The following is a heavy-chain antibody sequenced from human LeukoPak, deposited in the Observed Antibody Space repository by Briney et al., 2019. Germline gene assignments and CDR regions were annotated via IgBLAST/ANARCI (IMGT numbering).Heavy chain of an antibody. CDR3: ARDNWNYGSSMDV. CDR1: GGSISSYY. Sequence: SETLSLTCTVSGGSISSYYWGWIRQPPGKGLEWIGYIYYSGSTNYNPSLKSRVTISVDTSKNQFSLKLSSVSAADTAVYYCARDNWNYGSSMDVWGQGTTVTVSS. D-gene: IGHD1-7*01. CDR2: IYYSGST. J-gene: IGHJ6*02. V-gene: IGHV4-59*01.